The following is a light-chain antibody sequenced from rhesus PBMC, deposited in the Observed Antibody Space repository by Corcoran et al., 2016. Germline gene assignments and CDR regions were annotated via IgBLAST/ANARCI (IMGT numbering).Light chain of an antibody. CDR1: QSVSSY. CDR3: QQYSNWPLT. J-gene: IGKJ4*01. Sequence: EIVMTQSPATLSLSPGERATLSCRASQSVSSYVAWYQQKPEQAPRLLIYGASSRATGIPDRFSGSGSGIYFTFTISSLEPEDLAVYYCQQYSNWPLTFGGGTKVEIK. CDR2: GAS. V-gene: IGKV3S9*01.